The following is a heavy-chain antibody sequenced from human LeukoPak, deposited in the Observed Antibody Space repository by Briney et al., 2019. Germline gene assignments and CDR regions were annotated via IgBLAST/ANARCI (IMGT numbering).Heavy chain of an antibody. CDR3: ARDSRYCTSTSCYSSWVGWFDP. J-gene: IGHJ5*02. D-gene: IGHD2-2*01. Sequence: SVKVSCKASGGTLSSYAISWVRQAPGQGFEWMGGSIPIFGTANYAQKFQGRVTITTDESTSTAYMELSSLRSEDTAVYYCARDSRYCTSTSCYSSWVGWFDPWGQGTLVTVSS. CDR2: SIPIFGTA. V-gene: IGHV1-69*05. CDR1: GGTLSSYA.